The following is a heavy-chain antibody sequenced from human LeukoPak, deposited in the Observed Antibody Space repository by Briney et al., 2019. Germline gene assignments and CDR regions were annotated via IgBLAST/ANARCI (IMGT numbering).Heavy chain of an antibody. Sequence: SETLSLTCTVSGGSISSYYWSWIRQPPGKGLEWIGYINYSGSTYYSPSLKSRVTISVDTSKNQFSLKLSSVTAADTAVYYCASNDILTGYDYWGQGTLVTVSS. V-gene: IGHV4-59*06. CDR2: INYSGST. J-gene: IGHJ4*02. D-gene: IGHD3-9*01. CDR3: ASNDILTGYDY. CDR1: GGSISSYY.